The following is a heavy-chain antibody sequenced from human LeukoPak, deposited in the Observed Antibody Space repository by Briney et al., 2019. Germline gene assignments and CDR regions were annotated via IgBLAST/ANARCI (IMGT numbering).Heavy chain of an antibody. CDR2: IKSKTDGGTA. J-gene: IGHJ5*02. CDR3: ITWRWFDP. V-gene: IGHV3-15*01. CDR1: GFTFPNIW. Sequence: GGSLRLSCAASGFTFPNIWMSWVRQAPGKGLEWVGHIKSKTDGGTADYAAPGKGRFTISRDDSKNTMYLQMNSLKTEDTAVYYCITWRWFDPWGQGTLVTVSS.